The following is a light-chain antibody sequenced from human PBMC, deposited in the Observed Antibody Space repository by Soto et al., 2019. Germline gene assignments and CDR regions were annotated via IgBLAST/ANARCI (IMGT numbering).Light chain of an antibody. J-gene: IGKJ4*01. CDR1: QSVMTY. CDR2: DAT. V-gene: IGKV3-11*01. Sequence: EIVLTQSPGTLSLSPGERATLSCRASQSVMTYLAWYKQKPGQAPRLLSYDATKRAAGIPARFSGSGSGTEFTLRIVSLEPEDSAVYYCQQRSSWPGTFGGGTKVDIK. CDR3: QQRSSWPGT.